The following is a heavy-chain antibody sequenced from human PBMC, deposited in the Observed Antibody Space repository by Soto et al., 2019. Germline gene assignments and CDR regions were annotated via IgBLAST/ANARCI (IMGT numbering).Heavy chain of an antibody. CDR2: IIGSGGGT. J-gene: IGHJ4*02. CDR3: AKCDTSCYAPFDS. V-gene: IGHV3-23*01. CDR1: RFTFSTYA. D-gene: IGHD2-2*01. Sequence: GGSLRLSCAASRFTFSTYAMSWVRQAPGKGLEWVPAIIGSGGGTFYADSVKGRFTISRDNSKNTLYLQMNSLRAEDTAVYYCAKCDTSCYAPFDSWGQGTLVTVSS.